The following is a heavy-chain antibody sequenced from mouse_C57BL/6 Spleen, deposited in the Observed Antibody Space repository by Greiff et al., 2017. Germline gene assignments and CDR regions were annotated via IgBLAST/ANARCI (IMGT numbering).Heavy chain of an antibody. CDR1: GYTFTSYW. CDR3: ARGGVVARDWYFDV. D-gene: IGHD1-1*01. V-gene: IGHV1-64*01. J-gene: IGHJ1*03. CDR2: IHPNSGST. Sequence: QVQLQQPGAELVKPGASVTLSCKASGYTFTSYWMHWVKQRPGQGLEWIGMIHPNSGSTNYNEKFKSKATLTVDKSSSTAYMQLSSLTSEDSAVYYCARGGVVARDWYFDVWGTGTTVTVSS.